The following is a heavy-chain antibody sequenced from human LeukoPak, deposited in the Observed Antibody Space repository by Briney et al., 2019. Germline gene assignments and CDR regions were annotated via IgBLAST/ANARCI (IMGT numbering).Heavy chain of an antibody. Sequence: GGSLRLSCAASGFTVSSNYMSWVRQAPGKGLEWVSVIYSGGSTYYSDSVTGRFTISRDNSKNTLYLQMNSLRAEDTAVYYCARAPWDVWGKGTTVTVSS. J-gene: IGHJ6*04. V-gene: IGHV3-53*05. CDR1: GFTVSSNY. CDR3: ARAPWDV. CDR2: IYSGGST.